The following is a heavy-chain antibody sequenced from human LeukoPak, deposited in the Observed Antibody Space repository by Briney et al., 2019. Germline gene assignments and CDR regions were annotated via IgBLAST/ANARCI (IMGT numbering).Heavy chain of an antibody. CDR3: ARRSSGRTSQYFQH. CDR1: GGSISSSSYY. CDR2: IYYSGST. J-gene: IGHJ1*01. V-gene: IGHV4-39*01. D-gene: IGHD6-19*01. Sequence: SETLSLTCTVSGGSISSSSYYWGWIRQPPGKGPEWIGSIYYSGSTYYNPSLKSRVTISVDTSKNQFSLKLSSVTAADTAVYYCARRSSGRTSQYFQHWGQGTLVTVSS.